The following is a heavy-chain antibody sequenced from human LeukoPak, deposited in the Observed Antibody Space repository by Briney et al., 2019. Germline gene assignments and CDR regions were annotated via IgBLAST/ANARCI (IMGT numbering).Heavy chain of an antibody. CDR1: GFTFSSYG. CDR3: ARDIAAAGTSGFDY. V-gene: IGHV3-33*01. D-gene: IGHD6-13*01. J-gene: IGHJ4*02. Sequence: GGSLRLSCAASGFTFSSYGMHWVRQAPGKGLEWVAVIWYDGSNKYYADSVKGRFTISRGNSKNTLYLQMNSLRAEDTAVYYCARDIAAAGTSGFDYWGQGTLVTVSS. CDR2: IWYDGSNK.